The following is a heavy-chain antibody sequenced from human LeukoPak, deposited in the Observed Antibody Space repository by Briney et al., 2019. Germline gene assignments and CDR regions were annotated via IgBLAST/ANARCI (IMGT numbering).Heavy chain of an antibody. V-gene: IGHV1-69*06. CDR3: ASVTMVRGVPNLNWFDP. CDR1: GGTFSSYA. Sequence: GASVKVSCKASGGTFSSYAISWVRQAPGQGLERMGGIIPIFGTANYAQKFQGRVAITSDKPTSTAYMELSSLRSEDTAVYYCASVTMVRGVPNLNWFDPWGQGTLVTVSS. J-gene: IGHJ5*02. D-gene: IGHD3-10*01. CDR2: IIPIFGTA.